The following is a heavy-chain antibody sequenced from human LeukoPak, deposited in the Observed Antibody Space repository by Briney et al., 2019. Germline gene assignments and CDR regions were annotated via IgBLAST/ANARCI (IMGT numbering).Heavy chain of an antibody. CDR1: GFTFTSYS. CDR2: IGIDTTTI. V-gene: IGHV3-48*01. CDR3: ARDRFRIAARDAFDI. D-gene: IGHD6-6*01. Sequence: GGSLRLSCTASGFTFTSYSMNWVRQAPGKGLEWVSSIGIDTTTIYYADSVKGRFTISRDNSKNTLYLQMNSLRAEDTAVYYCARDRFRIAARDAFDIWGQGTMVTVSS. J-gene: IGHJ3*02.